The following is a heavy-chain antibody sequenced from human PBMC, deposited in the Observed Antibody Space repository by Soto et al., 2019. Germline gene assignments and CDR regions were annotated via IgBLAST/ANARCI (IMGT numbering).Heavy chain of an antibody. D-gene: IGHD5-12*01. CDR3: AAVERGYSGYDSPDAFGI. Sequence: ASVKVSCKASGFTFTSSAVQWVRQARGQRLEWIGWIVVGSGNTNYALKFQERVTITRDMSTSTAYMELSSLRSEDTAVYYCAAVERGYSGYDSPDAFGIWGQGTMVTVSS. CDR2: IVVGSGNT. CDR1: GFTFTSSA. V-gene: IGHV1-58*01. J-gene: IGHJ3*02.